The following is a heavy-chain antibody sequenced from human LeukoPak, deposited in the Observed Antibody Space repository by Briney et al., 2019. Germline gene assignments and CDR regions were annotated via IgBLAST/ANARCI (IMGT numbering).Heavy chain of an antibody. CDR3: ASANYDILTGRNWFDP. J-gene: IGHJ5*02. Sequence: SETLSLTCAVYGGSFSGYYWSWIRQHPGKGLEWIGYIYYSGSTYYNPSLKSRVTISVDTSKNQFSLKLSPVTAADTAVYYCASANYDILTGRNWFDPWGQGTLVTVSS. CDR1: GGSFSGYY. V-gene: IGHV4-31*11. D-gene: IGHD3-9*01. CDR2: IYYSGST.